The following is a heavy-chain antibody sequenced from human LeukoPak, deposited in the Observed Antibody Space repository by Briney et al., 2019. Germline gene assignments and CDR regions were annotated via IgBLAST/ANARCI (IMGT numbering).Heavy chain of an antibody. J-gene: IGHJ4*02. V-gene: IGHV3-7*01. CDR3: ANSRSAASTGAFDY. Sequence: GGSLRLSCAASGFTFSSYWMSWVRQAPGKGLEWVANIKQDGSEKYYVDSVKGRFTISRDNAKNSLYLQMNSLSAEDTAVYYCANSRSAASTGAFDYWGQGTLVTVSS. CDR2: IKQDGSEK. CDR1: GFTFSSYW. D-gene: IGHD6-13*01.